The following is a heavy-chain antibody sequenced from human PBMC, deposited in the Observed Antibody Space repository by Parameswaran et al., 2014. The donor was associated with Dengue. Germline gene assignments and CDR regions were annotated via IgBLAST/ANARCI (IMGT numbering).Heavy chain of an antibody. CDR3: VRIRPVDY. J-gene: IGHJ4*02. Sequence: VRQAPGKGLEWVADIKQDGNEKNYVDSVKGRFTISRDNAKNSLYLQMNSLRAEDTAVYFCVRIRPVDYWGQGTLVTVSS. D-gene: IGHD4-17*01. CDR2: IKQDGNEK. V-gene: IGHV3-7*03.